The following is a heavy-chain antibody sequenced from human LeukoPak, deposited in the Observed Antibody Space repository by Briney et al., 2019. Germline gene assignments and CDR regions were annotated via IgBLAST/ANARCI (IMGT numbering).Heavy chain of an antibody. CDR1: GFTFSRYS. D-gene: IGHD1-1*01. V-gene: IGHV3-21*01. Sequence: PGGSLRLSCAASGFTFSRYSMNWVRQAPGKGLEWVSSISSSSSDIYYAFSVKGRFTISRDNAKNSLYLQMNSLRVEDTAVYYCARDSRTTGTTSGYFDYWGQGTLVTVSS. CDR3: ARDSRTTGTTSGYFDY. CDR2: ISSSSSDI. J-gene: IGHJ4*02.